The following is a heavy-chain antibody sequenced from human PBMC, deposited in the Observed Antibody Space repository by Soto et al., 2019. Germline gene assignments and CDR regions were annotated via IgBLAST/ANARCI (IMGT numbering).Heavy chain of an antibody. CDR3: ARDSIRRGVSSGYNY. Sequence: SETLSLTCTVSGGSVSSGSYYWSWIRQPPGKGLEWIGYIYYSGSTNYNPSLKSRVTISVDTSKNQFSLKLSSVTAADTAVYYCARDSIRRGVSSGYNYWGQGTLVTVSS. V-gene: IGHV4-61*01. CDR2: IYYSGST. J-gene: IGHJ4*02. CDR1: GGSVSSGSYY. D-gene: IGHD3-22*01.